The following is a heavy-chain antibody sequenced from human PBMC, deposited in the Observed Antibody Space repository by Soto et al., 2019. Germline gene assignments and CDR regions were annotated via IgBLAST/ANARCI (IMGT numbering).Heavy chain of an antibody. CDR2: ISWKSGSI. Sequence: EVQLVESAGDLVRPGRSLRLSCAASEISLGDYAMRWVRQAPGKGLEWVSGISWKSGSIGYADSVKGRFTISRDNAKNSLYLQMNSLRADDTALYYCAKSTGGTANGLDVWGQGTTVTVSS. D-gene: IGHD2-8*02. V-gene: IGHV3-9*01. CDR3: AKSTGGTANGLDV. CDR1: EISLGDYA. J-gene: IGHJ6*02.